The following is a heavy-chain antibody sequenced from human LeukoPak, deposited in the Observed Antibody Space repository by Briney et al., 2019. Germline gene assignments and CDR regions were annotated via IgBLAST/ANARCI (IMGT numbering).Heavy chain of an antibody. D-gene: IGHD2-21*02. V-gene: IGHV3-30-3*01. Sequence: GRSLRLSCAASGFTFSSYAMHWVRQAPGKGLEWVAVISYDGSNKYYADSVKGRFTISRDNSKNTLYLQMNSLRAEDTAVYYCARDLGGGDCYLDYWGQGTLVTVSS. CDR3: ARDLGGGDCYLDY. CDR1: GFTFSSYA. J-gene: IGHJ4*02. CDR2: ISYDGSNK.